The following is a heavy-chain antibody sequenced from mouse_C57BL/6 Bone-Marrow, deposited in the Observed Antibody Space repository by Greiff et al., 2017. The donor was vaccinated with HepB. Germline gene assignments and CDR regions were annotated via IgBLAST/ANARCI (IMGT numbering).Heavy chain of an antibody. D-gene: IGHD2-3*01. J-gene: IGHJ4*01. CDR2: IRNKANGYTT. Sequence: EVKLVESGGGLVQPGGSLSLSCAASGFTFTDYYMSWVRQPPGKALEWLGFIRNKANGYTTEYSASVKGRFTISRDNSQSILYLQMNALRAEDSATYYCASFLYDGDFAMDYWGQGTSVTVSS. V-gene: IGHV7-3*01. CDR1: GFTFTDYY. CDR3: ASFLYDGDFAMDY.